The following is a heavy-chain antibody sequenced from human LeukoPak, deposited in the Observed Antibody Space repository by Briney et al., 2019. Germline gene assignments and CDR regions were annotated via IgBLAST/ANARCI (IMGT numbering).Heavy chain of an antibody. CDR2: IIPIFGTA. J-gene: IGHJ6*03. CDR3: SFGVAIKGYYYYMDV. CDR1: GGTFSSYA. D-gene: IGHD3-3*01. V-gene: IGHV1-69*05. Sequence: ASVKVSCKASGGTFSSYAISWVRQAPGQGLEWMGGIIPIFGTANYAQKFQGRVTITTDESTSTAYMELSSLRSEDTAVYSCSFGVAIKGYYYYMDVWGKGTTVTVSS.